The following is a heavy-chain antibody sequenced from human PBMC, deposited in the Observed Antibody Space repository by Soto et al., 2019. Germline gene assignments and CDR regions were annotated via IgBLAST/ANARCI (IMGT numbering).Heavy chain of an antibody. Sequence: KPSETLSLTCTVSGASFISYFWTWIRQSPGKGLQWIGYIHYSGDSNYSPSLKSRVTMSVDTSKNQLFLRLTSVTAADTAVYYCARMNQLAPKRNAFDVWGQGTMVTVSS. J-gene: IGHJ3*01. CDR3: ARMNQLAPKRNAFDV. D-gene: IGHD1-1*01. CDR2: IHYSGDS. CDR1: GASFISYF. V-gene: IGHV4-59*01.